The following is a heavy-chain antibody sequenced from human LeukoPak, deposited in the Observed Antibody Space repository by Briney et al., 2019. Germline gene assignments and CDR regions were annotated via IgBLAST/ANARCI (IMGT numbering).Heavy chain of an antibody. CDR2: IKQDGSEK. D-gene: IGHD3-22*01. Sequence: GGSLRLSCAASGFTFSSYWMSWVRQAPGKGLEWVANIKQDGSEKYYADSVKGRFTISRDNAKNSLYLQMNSLRAEDTAVYYCARRGLNYYDSSGYYKDWGQGTLVTVSS. CDR1: GFTFSSYW. V-gene: IGHV3-7*01. CDR3: ARRGLNYYDSSGYYKD. J-gene: IGHJ4*02.